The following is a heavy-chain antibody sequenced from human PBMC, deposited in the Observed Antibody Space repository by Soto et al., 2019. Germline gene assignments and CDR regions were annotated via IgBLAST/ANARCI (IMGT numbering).Heavy chain of an antibody. Sequence: EVQLVESGGGLIQLGGSLRLSCAASGFTVSNNYMRWVRQAPGKGLEWVSLIYSGGNTHYADSVKGRFTISRDDSKNTLYLQMNSLRVEDTAVYYCARDPPGIAASGAGGWGQGTLVTVSS. V-gene: IGHV3-53*01. CDR2: IYSGGNT. CDR3: ARDPPGIAASGAGG. J-gene: IGHJ4*02. CDR1: GFTVSNNY. D-gene: IGHD6-13*01.